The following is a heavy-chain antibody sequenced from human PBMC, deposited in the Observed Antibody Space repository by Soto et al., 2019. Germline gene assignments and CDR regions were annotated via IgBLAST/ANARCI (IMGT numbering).Heavy chain of an antibody. CDR3: AKASRITIFGVVNDFDY. CDR1: GFTFDDYA. D-gene: IGHD3-3*01. J-gene: IGHJ4*02. CDR2: ISWNSGSI. V-gene: IGHV3-9*01. Sequence: GGSLRLSCAASGFTFDDYAMHWVRQAPGKGLEWVSGISWNSGSIGYADSVKGRFTISRDNAKNSLYLQMNSLRAEDTALYYCAKASRITIFGVVNDFDYWGQGTLVTVSS.